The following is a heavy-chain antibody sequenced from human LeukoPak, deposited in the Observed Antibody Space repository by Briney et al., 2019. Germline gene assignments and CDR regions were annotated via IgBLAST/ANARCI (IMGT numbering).Heavy chain of an antibody. Sequence: SETLSLTCTVYGGTISSYYWSWIRQPAGKGLEWIGRIYTSGSTNYNPSLKSRVTMSVDTSKNQFSLKLSSVTAADTAVYYCARDYCSSTSCYTVWFDPWGQGTLVTVSS. CDR3: ARDYCSSTSCYTVWFDP. CDR1: GGTISSYY. CDR2: IYTSGST. V-gene: IGHV4-4*07. J-gene: IGHJ5*02. D-gene: IGHD2-2*02.